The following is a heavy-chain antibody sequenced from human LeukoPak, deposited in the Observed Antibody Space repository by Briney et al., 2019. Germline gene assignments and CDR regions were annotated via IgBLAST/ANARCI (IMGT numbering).Heavy chain of an antibody. CDR3: VAVAPAAATGHYYGMDV. D-gene: IGHD2-2*01. CDR1: GFTFSSYG. Sequence: PGRSLRLSCAAPGFTFSSYGMHWVRQAPGKGMEWVAVISYAGTEKFHAESVKGRFTISRDNSKNTLYVEMNTLRAEDTAVYYCVAVAPAAATGHYYGMDVWGQGTTVTVSS. V-gene: IGHV3-30*03. J-gene: IGHJ6*02. CDR2: ISYAGTEK.